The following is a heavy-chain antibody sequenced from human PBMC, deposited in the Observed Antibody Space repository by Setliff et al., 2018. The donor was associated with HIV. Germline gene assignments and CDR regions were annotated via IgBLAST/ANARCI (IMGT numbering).Heavy chain of an antibody. CDR3: ARGAIAAAGDFDY. CDR2: IYYSGST. D-gene: IGHD6-13*01. CDR1: GGSISSYY. J-gene: IGHJ4*02. V-gene: IGHV4-59*12. Sequence: SETLSLTCTVSGGSISSYYWNWIRQPPGKGLEWIGYIYYSGSTNYNPSLKSRVTISVDTSKNQFSLRLSSVTAADTAVYYCARGAIAAAGDFDYWGQGTLVTVSS.